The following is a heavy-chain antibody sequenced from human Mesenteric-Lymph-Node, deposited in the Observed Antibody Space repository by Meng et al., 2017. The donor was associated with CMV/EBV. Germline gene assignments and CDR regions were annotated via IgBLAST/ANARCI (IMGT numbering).Heavy chain of an antibody. D-gene: IGHD6-13*01. CDR2: ISGSGSSI. V-gene: IGHV3-11*01. CDR3: ARDPARSSWPYYYYGLDI. CDR1: GFTFGDYY. Sequence: GGPLRLSCAASGFTFGDYYMSWIRQAPGKGLEWVSYISGSGSSIYYADSVKGRFTISRDNAKSSLYLQMNSLRADDTAVYYCARDPARSSWPYYYYGLDIWGQGTTVTVSS. J-gene: IGHJ6*02.